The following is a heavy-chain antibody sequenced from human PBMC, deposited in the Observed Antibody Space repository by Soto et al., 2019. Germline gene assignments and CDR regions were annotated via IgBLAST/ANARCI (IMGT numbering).Heavy chain of an antibody. CDR2: VNPGGYST. Sequence: EVQLLQSGGGLVQPGGSLRLSCPASGFTFTSYSMTWVRQTPGKGLEWVAAVNPGGYSTYYADSVKGRFTISRDNSNKTLYLQMNSLRAEDTAVYYCAKDLRAGSGYDFDYRDQGTLVTVSS. J-gene: IGHJ4*02. CDR1: GFTFTSYS. CDR3: AKDLRAGSGYDFDY. D-gene: IGHD5-12*01. V-gene: IGHV3-23*01.